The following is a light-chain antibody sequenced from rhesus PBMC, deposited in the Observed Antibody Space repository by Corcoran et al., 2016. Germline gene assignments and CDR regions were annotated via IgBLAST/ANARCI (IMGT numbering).Light chain of an antibody. J-gene: IGKJ2*01. CDR1: QGIISW. CDR2: AAS. Sequence: DIQMTQSPSSLSASVGHKVTITCRASQGIISWLAWYQQKPGKAPKLLYYAASILQSGDPSRVSGSGSRTDYNLNIRSLHPEEFATYYCTQGYSTPYSFGQGTKVEIK. CDR3: TQGYSTPYS. V-gene: IGKV1-18*01.